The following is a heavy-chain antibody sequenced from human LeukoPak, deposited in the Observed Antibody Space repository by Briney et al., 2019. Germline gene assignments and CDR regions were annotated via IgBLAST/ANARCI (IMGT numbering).Heavy chain of an antibody. V-gene: IGHV3-7*01. CDR3: ARVGCSSTSCYRGWDDALDI. CDR2: IKQDGSEK. CDR1: GFTFSSYW. J-gene: IGHJ3*02. Sequence: GGSLRLSCAASGFTFSSYWMSWVRQAPGKGLEWVANIKQDGSEKYYVDSVKGRFTISRDNAKNSLYLQMNSLRAEDTAVYYCARVGCSSTSCYRGWDDALDIWGQGTMVTVSS. D-gene: IGHD2-2*02.